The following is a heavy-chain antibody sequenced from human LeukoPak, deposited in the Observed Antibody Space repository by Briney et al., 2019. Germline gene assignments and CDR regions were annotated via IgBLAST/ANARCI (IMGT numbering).Heavy chain of an antibody. CDR3: ARDGAPGGGDYWYFDL. D-gene: IGHD3-16*01. J-gene: IGHJ2*01. CDR1: GGSISSGGYY. Sequence: SSQTRSLTCTVSGGSISSGGYYWSWIRQPPGKGLEWIGYIYHSGSTYYNPSLKSRVTISVDRSKNQFSLKLSSVTAADTAVYYCARDGAPGGGDYWYFDLWGRGTLVTVSS. V-gene: IGHV4-30-2*01. CDR2: IYHSGST.